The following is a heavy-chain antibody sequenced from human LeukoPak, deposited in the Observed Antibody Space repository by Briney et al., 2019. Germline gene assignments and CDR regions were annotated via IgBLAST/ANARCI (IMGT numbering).Heavy chain of an antibody. D-gene: IGHD3-22*01. Sequence: PGRSLRLSCAASGFTFDDYAMHWVRQAPGKGLEWVSGISWNSGSIGYADSVKGRFTISRDNAKNSLYLQMNSLRAEGTALYYCAKDNSYYDSSGYYSYYFDYWGQGTLVTVSS. CDR1: GFTFDDYA. CDR2: ISWNSGSI. J-gene: IGHJ4*02. V-gene: IGHV3-9*01. CDR3: AKDNSYYDSSGYYSYYFDY.